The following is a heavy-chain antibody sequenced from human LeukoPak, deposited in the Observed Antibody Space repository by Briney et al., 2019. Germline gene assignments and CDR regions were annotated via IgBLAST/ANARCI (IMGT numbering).Heavy chain of an antibody. CDR2: ISGISDIT. J-gene: IGHJ4*02. CDR3: AKDGSSGWSY. CDR1: GFTFSSYA. Sequence: GGSLRLFCTASGFTFSSYAMSWVRQAPWKGLEWVSAISGISDITKYADSVKGRFTISRDNSKNTLYLEMNSLGAEDTAVYYCAKDGSSGWSYWGQGTLVTVSS. D-gene: IGHD6-19*01. V-gene: IGHV3-23*01.